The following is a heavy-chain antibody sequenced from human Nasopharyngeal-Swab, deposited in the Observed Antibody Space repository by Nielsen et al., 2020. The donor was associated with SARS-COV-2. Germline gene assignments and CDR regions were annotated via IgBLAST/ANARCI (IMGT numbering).Heavy chain of an antibody. D-gene: IGHD3-3*01. J-gene: IGHJ4*02. CDR1: GYTFTSYA. CDR3: ARGSTGTYDFWSGTFDY. V-gene: IGHV7-4-1*02. Sequence: ASVKVSCKASGYTFTSYAMNWVRQAPGQGLEWMGWINTNTGNPTYAQGFTGRFVFSLDTSVGTAYLQISSLKAEDTAVYYCARGSTGTYDFWSGTFDYWGQGTLVTVSS. CDR2: INTNTGNP.